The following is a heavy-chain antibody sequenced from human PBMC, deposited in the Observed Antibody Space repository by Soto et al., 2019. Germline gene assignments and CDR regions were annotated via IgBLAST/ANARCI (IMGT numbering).Heavy chain of an antibody. CDR1: GFSLSTSGVG. Sequence: QITLKESGPTLVKPTQTLTLTCTFSGFSLSTSGVGVGWIRQPPGKALEWLALIYWDDDTRYSPSLKSRLTIPKATSKHRVVLRMTHMDPVDSATYYCAHVYGGYDNFDYWGQGTLVTVSS. CDR2: IYWDDDT. CDR3: AHVYGGYDNFDY. V-gene: IGHV2-5*02. D-gene: IGHD5-12*01. J-gene: IGHJ4*02.